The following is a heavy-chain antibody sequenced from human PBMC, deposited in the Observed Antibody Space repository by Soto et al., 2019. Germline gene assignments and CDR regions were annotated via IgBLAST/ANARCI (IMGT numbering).Heavy chain of an antibody. J-gene: IGHJ4*02. V-gene: IGHV3-23*01. D-gene: IGHD1-26*01. CDR2: ISGSGGST. CDR3: ARRGSGSYYDY. CDR1: GFTFSSYA. Sequence: EVQLLESGGGLVQPGGSLRLSCAASGFTFSSYAMRWVRQAPGKGLEWVSAISGSGGSTYYADSVKGRFTISRDNSKNTLYMQMNSLRAEDTAVYYCARRGSGSYYDYWGQGTLVTVSS.